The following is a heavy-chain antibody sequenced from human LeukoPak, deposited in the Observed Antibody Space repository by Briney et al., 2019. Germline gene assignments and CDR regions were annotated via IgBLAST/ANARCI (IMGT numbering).Heavy chain of an antibody. CDR2: ISYDGSNK. Sequence: GRSPRLSCAASGFTFSSYGMHWVRQAPGKGLEWVAVISYDGSNKYYADSVKGRFTISRDNSKNTLYLQMNSLRAEDTAVYYCAKGPLVTEEYYYYYGMDVWGQGTTVTVSS. CDR3: AKGPLVTEEYYYYYGMDV. V-gene: IGHV3-30*18. J-gene: IGHJ6*02. D-gene: IGHD4-11*01. CDR1: GFTFSSYG.